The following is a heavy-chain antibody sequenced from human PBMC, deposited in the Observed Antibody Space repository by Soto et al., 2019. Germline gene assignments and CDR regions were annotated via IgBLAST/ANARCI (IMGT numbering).Heavy chain of an antibody. V-gene: IGHV4-31*03. CDR1: GGSVTSGGYY. D-gene: IGHD7-27*01. CDR3: TRDWAPPVTHWYDS. Sequence: QVQLQESGPGLVRPSQTLSLTCTVSGGSVTSGGYYCSWIRHCPGKGLEWIGYIYSSGDTNYNPSLNRRVAMSVDTYKNQFSLQLTSVTIADTAIYYCTRDWAPPVTHWYDSCGQVILVTLSS. CDR2: IYSSGDT. J-gene: IGHJ5*01.